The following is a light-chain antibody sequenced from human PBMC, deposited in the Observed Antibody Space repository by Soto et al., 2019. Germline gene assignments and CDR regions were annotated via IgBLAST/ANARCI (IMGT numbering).Light chain of an antibody. CDR3: CSYAGGVYV. J-gene: IGLJ1*01. CDR2: DVT. V-gene: IGLV2-11*01. CDR1: SSDVGGYNY. Sequence: QSALTQPPSVSGSPGQSVTISCSGTSSDVGGYNYVSWYQQYPGRAPKIMIYDVTKRPSGVPDRFSGSKSGNTASLTISGLQADDESDYCCCSYAGGVYVCVIGTKLPVL.